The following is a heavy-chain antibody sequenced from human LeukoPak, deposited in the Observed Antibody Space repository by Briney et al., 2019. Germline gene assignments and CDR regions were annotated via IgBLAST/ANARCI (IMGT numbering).Heavy chain of an antibody. J-gene: IGHJ4*02. V-gene: IGHV3-30*04. CDR2: VSYDGYNK. CDR3: ARGKLTQIDY. Sequence: GGSLRLSCAASRFSFSTYAMHWVRQAPGKGLEWVTVVSYDGYNKYYADSVKGRFTLSRDNSKNTLYLQMNSLRTEDTAVYHCARGKLTQIDYWGQGTLVTVSS. CDR1: RFSFSTYA. D-gene: IGHD4/OR15-4a*01.